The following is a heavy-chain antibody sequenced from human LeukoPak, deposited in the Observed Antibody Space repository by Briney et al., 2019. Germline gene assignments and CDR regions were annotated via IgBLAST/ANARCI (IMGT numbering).Heavy chain of an antibody. J-gene: IGHJ4*02. CDR3: ARKELHTSPYDY. D-gene: IGHD1-26*01. CDR2: ISSSSSYI. CDR1: GFTFSSYS. V-gene: IGHV3-21*01. Sequence: GGSLRLSCAASGFTFSSYSMNWVRQAPGKGLEWVSSISSSSSYIYYADSVKGRFTISRDNAKNSLYLQMNSLRAEDTAVYYCARKELHTSPYDYWGQGTLVTVSS.